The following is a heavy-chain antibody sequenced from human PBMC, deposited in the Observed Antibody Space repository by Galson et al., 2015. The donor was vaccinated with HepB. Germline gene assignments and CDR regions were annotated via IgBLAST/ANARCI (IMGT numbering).Heavy chain of an antibody. CDR3: AKELGGQWLEKYYFDH. V-gene: IGHV3-23*01. D-gene: IGHD6-19*01. Sequence: SLRLSCAASGFTFSTYAMTWVRQAPGKGLEWVSVISGSGGSTYYADSMKGRFTISRDNSKNTLYLQMNSLRAEDTALYYCAKELGGQWLEKYYFDHWGQGTLVTVSS. CDR2: ISGSGGST. J-gene: IGHJ4*02. CDR1: GFTFSTYA.